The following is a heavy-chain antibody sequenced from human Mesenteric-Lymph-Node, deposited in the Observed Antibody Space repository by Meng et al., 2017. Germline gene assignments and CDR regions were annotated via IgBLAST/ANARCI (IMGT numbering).Heavy chain of an antibody. CDR1: GFTFSSYS. J-gene: IGHJ6*02. CDR2: ISSSSSYI. V-gene: IGHV3-21*04. Sequence: GESLKISCAASGFTFSSYSMNWVRQAPGKGLEWVSSISSSSSYIYYADSVKGRFTISRDNAKNSLYLQMNSLRAEDTAVYYCARDRYFDWLDGMDVWGQGTTVTVSS. CDR3: ARDRYFDWLDGMDV. D-gene: IGHD3-9*01.